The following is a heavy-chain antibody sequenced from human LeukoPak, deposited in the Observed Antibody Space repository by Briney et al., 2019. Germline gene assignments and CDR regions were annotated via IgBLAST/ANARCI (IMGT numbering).Heavy chain of an antibody. CDR3: ARDCSSTSCFTFVGFDY. Sequence: ASVTVSCKASGYTFTSYGISWVRQAPGQGLEWMGWISTYNGNTNYAQKFQGRITMTTMTTDTSTTTAYMELRSLRSDDTAVYYCARDCSSTSCFTFVGFDYWGQGSLVTVSS. CDR2: ISTYNGNT. V-gene: IGHV1-18*01. J-gene: IGHJ4*02. D-gene: IGHD2-2*02. CDR1: GYTFTSYG.